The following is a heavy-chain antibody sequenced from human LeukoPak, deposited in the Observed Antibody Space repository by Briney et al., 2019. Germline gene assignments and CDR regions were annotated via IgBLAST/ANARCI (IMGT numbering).Heavy chain of an antibody. CDR3: AILAAARTTDAFDI. D-gene: IGHD6-13*01. Sequence: ASVKVSCKASGYTFTSYGNSWVRQAPGQGLEWMGWISAYNGNTNYAQKLQGRVTMTTDTSTSTAYMELRSLRSDDTAVYYCAILAAARTTDAFDIWGQGTMVTVSS. V-gene: IGHV1-18*01. CDR2: ISAYNGNT. J-gene: IGHJ3*02. CDR1: GYTFTSYG.